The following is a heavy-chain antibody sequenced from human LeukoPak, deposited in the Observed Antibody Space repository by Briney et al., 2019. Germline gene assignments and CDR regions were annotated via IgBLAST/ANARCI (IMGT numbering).Heavy chain of an antibody. J-gene: IGHJ3*02. CDR2: ISGSGGST. D-gene: IGHD3-22*01. CDR3: ATEPAQYYYDSSGRWHAFDI. Sequence: PGGSLRLSCAAPGFTFSSYAMSWVRQAPGKGLEWVSAISGSGGSTYYADSVKGRFTISRDNSKNTLYLQMNSLRAEDTAVYYCATEPAQYYYDSSGRWHAFDIWGQGTMVTVSS. V-gene: IGHV3-23*01. CDR1: GFTFSSYA.